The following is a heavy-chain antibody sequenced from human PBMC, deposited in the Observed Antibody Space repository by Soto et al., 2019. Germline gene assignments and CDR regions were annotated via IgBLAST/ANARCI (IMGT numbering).Heavy chain of an antibody. CDR3: ARDSKDYGAPCDY. D-gene: IGHD4-17*01. J-gene: IGHJ4*02. V-gene: IGHV3-7*05. CDR2: IKQDGSES. Sequence: PGGSQRLSCAASGFTFSNYWMSWVRQAPGKGLEWVANIKQDGSESFYVDSVKGRFTISRDNAKNSLCLQMNSLRAEDTAVYYCARDSKDYGAPCDYWGQGTLVTVPQ. CDR1: GFTFSNYW.